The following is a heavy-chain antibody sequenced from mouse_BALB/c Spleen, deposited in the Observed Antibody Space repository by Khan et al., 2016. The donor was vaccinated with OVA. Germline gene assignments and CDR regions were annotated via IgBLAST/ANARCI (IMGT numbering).Heavy chain of an antibody. J-gene: IGHJ4*01. V-gene: IGHV2-6-5*01. CDR3: AEGLWSYDYAMDY. Sequence: QMQLKQSGPGLVAPSQTLSITCTVSGFSFTDYGISWIRQPPGKGLEWLGVIWGDGSTHYNSALKSRLSISKDNSYGQVALKMSSHQTNDTATKYGAEGLWSYDYAMDYWGQGTSVTVSS. CDR1: GFSFTDYG. CDR2: IWGDGST. D-gene: IGHD1-1*02.